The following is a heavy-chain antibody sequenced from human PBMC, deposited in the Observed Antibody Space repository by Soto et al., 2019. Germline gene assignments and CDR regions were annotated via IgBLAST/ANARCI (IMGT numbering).Heavy chain of an antibody. Sequence: SETLSLTCAVSGGSIRSGGYSWSWIRQPPGKGLEWIGYIYHSGSTYYNPSLKSRVTISVDRSKYQFSLKLSSVTAADTAVYYCARGVSLLRRSGYHQNLFASSGQRPLVPVSS. CDR3: ARGVSLLRRSGYHQNLFAS. CDR2: IYHSGST. D-gene: IGHD5-12*01. CDR1: GGSIRSGGYS. J-gene: IGHJ5*01. V-gene: IGHV4-30-2*01.